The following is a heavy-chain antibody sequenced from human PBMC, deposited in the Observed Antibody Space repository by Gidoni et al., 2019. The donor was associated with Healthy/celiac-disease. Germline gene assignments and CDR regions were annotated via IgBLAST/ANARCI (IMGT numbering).Heavy chain of an antibody. CDR3: AKEGGYSGYDNFDY. CDR2: ISWNSGSI. CDR1: GFTFADYA. Sequence: EVQLVESGGGLVQPGRSLRLSCAASGFTFADYAMHWVRQAPGKGLEWVSGISWNSGSIGYADSVKGRFTISRDNAKNSLYLQMNSLRAEDTALYYCAKEGGYSGYDNFDYWGQGTLVTVSS. D-gene: IGHD5-12*01. J-gene: IGHJ4*02. V-gene: IGHV3-9*01.